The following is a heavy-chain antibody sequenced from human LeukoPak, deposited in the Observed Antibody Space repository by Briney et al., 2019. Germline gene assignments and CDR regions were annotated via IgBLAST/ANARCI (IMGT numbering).Heavy chain of an antibody. CDR2: ITSSSRTI. D-gene: IGHD4-23*01. J-gene: IGHJ4*02. Sequence: GGSLRLSCAASGFTFRDYDMNGVPEPPGKGLEWVSYITSSSRTINYADSVKGRFTVSRDNAKNSLYLQMDSLRDEDTAVYYCARPTTVALDYWGQGTLVTVSS. CDR3: ARPTTVALDY. CDR1: GFTFRDYD. V-gene: IGHV3-48*02.